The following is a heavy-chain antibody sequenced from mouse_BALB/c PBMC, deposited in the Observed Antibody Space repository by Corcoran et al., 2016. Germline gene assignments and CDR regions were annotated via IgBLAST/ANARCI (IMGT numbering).Heavy chain of an antibody. Sequence: EVQLQQSGAELVKPGASVKLSCTASGFNIKDTDMHWVKQRPEQGLEWIGRIDPANGNTKYDPKFQGKATMTEDTSSNTAYLQLSSLTSEDTAVDYCARDGDAYWGQGTLVTVSA. CDR2: IDPANGNT. V-gene: IGHV14-3*02. CDR1: GFNIKDTD. J-gene: IGHJ3*01. D-gene: IGHD1-2*01. CDR3: ARDGDAY.